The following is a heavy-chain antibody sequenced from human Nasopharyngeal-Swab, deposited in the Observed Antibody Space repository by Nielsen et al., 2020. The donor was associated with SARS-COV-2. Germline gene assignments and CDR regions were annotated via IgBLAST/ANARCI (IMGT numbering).Heavy chain of an antibody. D-gene: IGHD6-19*01. Sequence: GESLKISCAASGFTFSSYWMHWVRQAPGKGLVWVSRINSDGSSTRDADSVEGRFTISRDNAKNTLYLQMNSLRAEDTAVYYCARPGSSGSYDAFDIWGQGTMVTVSS. CDR1: GFTFSSYW. J-gene: IGHJ3*02. V-gene: IGHV3-74*01. CDR2: INSDGSST. CDR3: ARPGSSGSYDAFDI.